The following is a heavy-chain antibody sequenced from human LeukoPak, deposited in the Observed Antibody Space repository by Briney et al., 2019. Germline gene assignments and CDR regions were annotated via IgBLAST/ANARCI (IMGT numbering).Heavy chain of an antibody. CDR1: GDSFKNYY. D-gene: IGHD3-16*02. CDR2: INHGGLT. Sequence: SETLSLTCAVYGDSFKNYYWTWIRQSPEKGLEWIGEINHGGLTSYNPSLESRLTLLVDTSKNQFSLNLRSVTAADTAVYFCARARAFVWGSYRYIPYYFDPWGQGTLVTVSS. J-gene: IGHJ5*02. V-gene: IGHV4-34*01. CDR3: ARARAFVWGSYRYIPYYFDP.